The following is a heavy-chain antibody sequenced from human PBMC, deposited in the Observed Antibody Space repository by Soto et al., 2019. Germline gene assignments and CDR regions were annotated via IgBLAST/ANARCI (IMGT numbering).Heavy chain of an antibody. CDR3: ATTTYHFWSGYYTGPYAFDI. J-gene: IGHJ3*02. CDR1: GYTLTELF. V-gene: IGHV1-24*01. CDR2: FDPEDGET. Sequence: ASVEVSCKVSGYTLTELFMHWVRQAPGKRLEWMGGFDPEDGETIYAQKFQGRVTMTEDTSTDTAYMELSSLRSEDTAVYYCATTTYHFWSGYYTGPYAFDIWGQGTMVTVSS. D-gene: IGHD3-3*01.